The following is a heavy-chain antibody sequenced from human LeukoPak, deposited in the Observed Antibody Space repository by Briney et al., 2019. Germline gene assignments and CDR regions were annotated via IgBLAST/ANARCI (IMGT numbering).Heavy chain of an antibody. CDR2: ISGGGDIT. J-gene: IGHJ4*02. V-gene: IGHV3-23*01. D-gene: IGHD6-6*01. CDR3: AKEQLVSPPWVSYFDY. CDR1: GFTFSTYA. Sequence: GGSLRLSCVASGFTFSTYAMSWVRQTTAKGLEWVSVISGGGDITYYADSVKGRFTICRDNSENTVYLQMNSLRAEDTAVYYCAKEQLVSPPWVSYFDYWAQGTLVTVSS.